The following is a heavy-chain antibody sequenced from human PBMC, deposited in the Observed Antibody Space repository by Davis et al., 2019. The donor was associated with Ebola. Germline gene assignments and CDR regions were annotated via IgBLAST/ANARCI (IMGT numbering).Heavy chain of an antibody. J-gene: IGHJ6*02. CDR2: ISGSGGST. D-gene: IGHD6-19*01. Sequence: GGSLRLSCAASGFTVSSNYMSWVRQAPGKGLEWVSAISGSGGSTYYADSVKGRFTISRDNAKNSLYLQMNSLRAEDTAVYYCARDNGGSGWPRPNYYGMDVWGQGTTVTVSS. CDR3: ARDNGGSGWPRPNYYGMDV. V-gene: IGHV3-21*04. CDR1: GFTVSSNY.